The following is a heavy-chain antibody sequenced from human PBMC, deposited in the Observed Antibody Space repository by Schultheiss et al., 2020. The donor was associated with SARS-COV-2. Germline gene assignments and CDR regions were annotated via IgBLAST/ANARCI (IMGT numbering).Heavy chain of an antibody. J-gene: IGHJ3*02. V-gene: IGHV4-59*01. CDR2: IYYSGST. Sequence: SETLSLTCTVSGGSISSYYWSWIRQPPGKGLEWIGYIYYSGSTNYNPSLKSRVTISVDTSKNQFSLKLSSVTAADTAVYYCARIERYYYDSSGSNAFDIWGQGTMVTVSS. CDR1: GGSISSYY. D-gene: IGHD3-22*01. CDR3: ARIERYYYDSSGSNAFDI.